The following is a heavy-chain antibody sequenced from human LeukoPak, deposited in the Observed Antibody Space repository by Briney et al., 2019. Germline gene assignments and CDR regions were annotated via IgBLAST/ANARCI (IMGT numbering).Heavy chain of an antibody. V-gene: IGHV3-30*14. D-gene: IGHD3/OR15-3a*01. J-gene: IGHJ4*02. CDR1: GFTVSSYA. Sequence: GGSLRLSCVGSGFTVSSYAMHWVRQAPGKGLEWVAVISHDGSNKYYADSVKGRFTISRHNSKNTLYLQMNSLRAEDTAVYYCAREAWTRYYFDYWGQGTLVTVSS. CDR3: AREAWTRYYFDY. CDR2: ISHDGSNK.